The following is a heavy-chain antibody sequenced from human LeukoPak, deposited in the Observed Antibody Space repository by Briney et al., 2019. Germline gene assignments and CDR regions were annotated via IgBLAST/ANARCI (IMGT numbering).Heavy chain of an antibody. CDR1: GGTFSSYA. Sequence: SVKVSCKASGGTFSSYAISWVRQAPGQGLEWMGRIIPILGIANYAQKFQGRVTTTADKSTSTAYMELSSLRSEDTAVYYCARDHMIVVPSPYYFDYWGQGTLVTVSS. J-gene: IGHJ4*02. CDR2: IIPILGIA. CDR3: ARDHMIVVPSPYYFDY. V-gene: IGHV1-69*04. D-gene: IGHD3-22*01.